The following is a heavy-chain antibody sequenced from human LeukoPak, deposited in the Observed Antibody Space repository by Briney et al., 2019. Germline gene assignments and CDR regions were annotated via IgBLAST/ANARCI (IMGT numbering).Heavy chain of an antibody. J-gene: IGHJ6*03. D-gene: IGHD1-26*01. CDR2: ISRDATII. CDR1: GFTFSDYY. Sequence: GGSLRLSCVASGFTFSDYYPTWIRQAPGKGLEWVAYISRDATIIYYSDSVKGRFTISRDNAKNSLYLQMNSLRAEDTAVYYCARVFSGSYYYYYYYMDVWGKGTTVTISS. V-gene: IGHV3-11*04. CDR3: ARVFSGSYYYYYYYMDV.